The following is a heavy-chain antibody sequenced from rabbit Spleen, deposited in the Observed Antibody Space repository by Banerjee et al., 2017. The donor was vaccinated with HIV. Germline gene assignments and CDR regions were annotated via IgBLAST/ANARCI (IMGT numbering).Heavy chain of an antibody. Sequence: QLTETGGGLVQPGGSLTLSCKASGIDFTNYYITWVRQAPGKGLEWIGIIYPITETTYYANWVNGRFTISSDNAQNTVDLQMNSLTAADTATYFCVREDVGGSVSLWGPGTLVTVS. CDR1: GIDFTNYY. CDR3: VREDVGGSVSL. V-gene: IGHV1S7*01. J-gene: IGHJ4*01. D-gene: IGHD1-1*01. CDR2: IYPITETT.